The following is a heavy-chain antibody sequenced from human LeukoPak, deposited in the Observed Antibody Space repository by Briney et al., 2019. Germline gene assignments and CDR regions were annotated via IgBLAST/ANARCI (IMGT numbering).Heavy chain of an antibody. CDR3: ARVRYSGSYENYFDY. V-gene: IGHV4-59*01. D-gene: IGHD1-26*01. J-gene: IGHJ4*02. CDR1: GCSISSYY. Sequence: SETLSLTCTVSGCSISSYYWSWIRQPPGKGLEWIGYIYYSGSTNYNPSLKSRVTISEDTSKNQFSLKLSSVTAADTAVYYCARVRYSGSYENYFDYWGQGTLVTV. CDR2: IYYSGST.